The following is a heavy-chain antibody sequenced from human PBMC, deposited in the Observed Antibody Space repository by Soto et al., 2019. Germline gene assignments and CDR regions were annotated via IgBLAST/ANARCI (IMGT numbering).Heavy chain of an antibody. CDR3: ARGIRGVISTDMYYYYGMDV. CDR1: CGSFSGYY. D-gene: IGHD3-10*01. V-gene: IGHV4-34*01. CDR2: INHSGST. Sequence: SETLSLTCAVYCGSFSGYYWSWIRQPPGKGLEWIGEINHSGSTNYNPSLKSRVTISVDTSKNQFSLKLSSVTAADTAVYYCARGIRGVISTDMYYYYGMDVWGQGTTVTVSS. J-gene: IGHJ6*02.